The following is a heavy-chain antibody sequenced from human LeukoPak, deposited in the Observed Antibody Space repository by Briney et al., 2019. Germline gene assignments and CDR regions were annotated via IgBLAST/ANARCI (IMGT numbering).Heavy chain of an antibody. V-gene: IGHV3-33*01. D-gene: IGHD5-18*01. J-gene: IGHJ4*02. CDR1: GFTSSSYG. CDR3: ARGLWGYSYGYNRKKIDY. CDR2: IWYDGSNK. Sequence: GGSLRLSCAASGFTSSSYGMHWVRQVPGKGLEWVAVIWYDGSNKYYADSVKGRFTISRDNSKNTLYLQMNSLRAEDTAVYYCARGLWGYSYGYNRKKIDYWGQGTLVTVSS.